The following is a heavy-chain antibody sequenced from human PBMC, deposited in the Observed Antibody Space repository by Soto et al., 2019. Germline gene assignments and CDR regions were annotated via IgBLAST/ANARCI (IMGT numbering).Heavy chain of an antibody. CDR1: GFTFTSYA. Sequence: EVQLLESGGGLVQPGGSLRLSCAASGFTFTSYAMSWLRQAPGKGLEWVSSISGSTGSTSYADSVKGRFTISRDISKNTVYLQMNSVRDDDTAVYYCARRGLAFDVWGQGTMVTVSS. CDR3: ARRGLAFDV. CDR2: ISGSTGST. J-gene: IGHJ3*01. D-gene: IGHD3-10*01. V-gene: IGHV3-23*01.